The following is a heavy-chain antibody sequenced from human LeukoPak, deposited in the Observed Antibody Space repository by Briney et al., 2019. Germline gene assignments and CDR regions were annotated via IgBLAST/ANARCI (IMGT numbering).Heavy chain of an antibody. V-gene: IGHV3-7*01. D-gene: IGHD6-6*01. J-gene: IGHJ4*02. CDR2: IKEDGSEK. CDR3: ARDSARSDY. Sequence: GGSLRLSCAASGFIFRRYWMSWVRQASGKGLEWVANIKEDGSEKYYVDFAKGRFTISRDNAENSVYLQMNSLRAEDTAVYYCARDSARSDYWGQGTLVTVSS. CDR1: GFIFRRYW.